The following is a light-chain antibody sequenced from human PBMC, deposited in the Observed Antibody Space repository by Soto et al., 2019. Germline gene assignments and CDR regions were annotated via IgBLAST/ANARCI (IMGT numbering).Light chain of an antibody. CDR3: QQYGSSRWT. Sequence: EIVLTQSPGTLSLSPGERATLSCRASQSVSSIYLAWYQQKPGQAPRLLIYGASSRATGIPDRFSGSGSGTDFTLTISRPEPEDLAVYYCQQYGSSRWTFGQGTKV. CDR1: QSVSSIY. CDR2: GAS. V-gene: IGKV3-20*01. J-gene: IGKJ1*01.